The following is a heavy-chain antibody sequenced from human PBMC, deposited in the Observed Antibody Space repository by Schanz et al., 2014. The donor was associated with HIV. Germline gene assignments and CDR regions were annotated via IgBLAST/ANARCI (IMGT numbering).Heavy chain of an antibody. CDR3: ARDQGTTWASGGNWLDP. CDR2: ISFDGSNK. V-gene: IGHV3-30-3*01. CDR1: GFTLSNSA. J-gene: IGHJ5*02. Sequence: QVQMVESGGGVVQPGRSLRLSCAASGFTLSNSAMHWVRQAPGKGLEWVAIISFDGSNKYYADSVKGRFTISRDNSKNTLYLQMNSLRVEDTAVYYCARDQGTTWASGGNWLDPWGQGTLATVSP. D-gene: IGHD3-10*01.